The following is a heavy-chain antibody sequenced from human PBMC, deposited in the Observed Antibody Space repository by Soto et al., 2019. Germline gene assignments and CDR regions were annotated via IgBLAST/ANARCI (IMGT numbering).Heavy chain of an antibody. V-gene: IGHV4-4*02. CDR3: ARAPRGYGMDV. CDR1: GDSVSSNSW. Sequence: SETLSLTCTVSGDSVSSNSWWSCVRQPPGKGLEWIGEIHHSGSTNYNSSLTSRVSISIDKSKNQFSLNLYSVTAADAAVFYCARAPRGYGMDVWGQGTTVTVSS. J-gene: IGHJ6*02. CDR2: IHHSGST.